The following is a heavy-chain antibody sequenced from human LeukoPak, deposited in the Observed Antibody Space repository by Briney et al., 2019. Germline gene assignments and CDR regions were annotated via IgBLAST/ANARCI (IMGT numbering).Heavy chain of an antibody. V-gene: IGHV5-51*04. CDR3: ARVGSMTTVAGVDAFDI. CDR2: IYPGDSHT. Sequence: GESLKIYCKCSGYSFTSYWIGWVRQMPGKGLEWMGIIYPGDSHTRYSPSYQARVTIAGDKHVRAAYLPWVSLKASDTAMYYCARVGSMTTVAGVDAFDIWGQGTMVTVSS. CDR1: GYSFTSYW. J-gene: IGHJ3*02. D-gene: IGHD4-23*01.